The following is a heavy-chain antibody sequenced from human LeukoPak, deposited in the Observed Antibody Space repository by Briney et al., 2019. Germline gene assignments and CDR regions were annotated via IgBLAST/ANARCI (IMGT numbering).Heavy chain of an antibody. CDR1: GGSFSGYY. Sequence: SETLSLTCAVYGGSFSGYYWSWIRQPPGKGLEWIGEINHSGRTNYNPSLKSRVTISVDTSKNQFSLKLSSVTAADTAVYYCARGGAARPRIYYFDYWGQGTLVTVSS. J-gene: IGHJ4*02. CDR3: ARGGAARPRIYYFDY. V-gene: IGHV4-34*01. D-gene: IGHD6-6*01. CDR2: INHSGRT.